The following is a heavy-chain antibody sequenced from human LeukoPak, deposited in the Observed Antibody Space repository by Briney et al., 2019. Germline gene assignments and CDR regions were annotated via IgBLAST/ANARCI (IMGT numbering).Heavy chain of an antibody. CDR3: AKVRWGSDNALDS. D-gene: IGHD3-16*01. Sequence: PGGSLRQSFPSSGFPFIDYGMYWVRQAPGKGLEWLAVISHDGSNKHYADSVKGRITISRDNSMNTLYLQMNSLTAEDTAVYYCAKVRWGSDNALDSWGQGTLVTGSS. CDR2: ISHDGSNK. V-gene: IGHV3-30*18. J-gene: IGHJ4*02. CDR1: GFPFIDYG.